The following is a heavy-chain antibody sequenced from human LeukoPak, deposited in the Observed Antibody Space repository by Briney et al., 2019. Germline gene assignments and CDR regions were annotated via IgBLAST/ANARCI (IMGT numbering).Heavy chain of an antibody. CDR1: GGTFSSYA. D-gene: IGHD6-13*01. V-gene: IGHV1-69*01. CDR2: GIPIFGTA. Sequence: AVKVSCKASGGTFSSYAISWVRQAPGQGLEWVGGGIPIFGTANYAQKFKGRVKITAEESTSTAYMELSSLRSEDTAVYYCARFRWCRSCFAFVIWGQGTMVPVSS. J-gene: IGHJ3*02. CDR3: ARFRWCRSCFAFVI.